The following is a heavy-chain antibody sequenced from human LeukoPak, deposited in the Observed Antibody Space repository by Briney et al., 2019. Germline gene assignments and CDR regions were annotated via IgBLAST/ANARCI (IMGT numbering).Heavy chain of an antibody. CDR3: ATLPRGHLFDS. V-gene: IGHV1-24*01. CDR2: FVPEGGET. D-gene: IGHD3-10*01. Sequence: GASVKVSCKLSGDTLTELSMHWVRQSPGKGLEWMGGFVPEGGETIYAQKFQGRVTMTEDTSTDTAYMELSSLRSDDTAVYFCATLPRGHLFDSWGQGTLVTVSS. CDR1: GDTLTELS. J-gene: IGHJ4*02.